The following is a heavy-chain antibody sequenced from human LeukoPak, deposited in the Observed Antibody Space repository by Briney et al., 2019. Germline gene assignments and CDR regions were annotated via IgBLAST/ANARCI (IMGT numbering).Heavy chain of an antibody. J-gene: IGHJ3*02. CDR1: GFTFTSSA. Sequence: GASVKVSCKASGFTFTSSAMQWVRRARGQRLEWIGWIVVGSGNTNYAQKFQERVTITRDMSTSTAYMELSSLRSEDTAVYYCAADSGVLWFGELSQGAFDIWGQGTMVTVSS. D-gene: IGHD3-10*01. V-gene: IGHV1-58*02. CDR3: AADSGVLWFGELSQGAFDI. CDR2: IVVGSGNT.